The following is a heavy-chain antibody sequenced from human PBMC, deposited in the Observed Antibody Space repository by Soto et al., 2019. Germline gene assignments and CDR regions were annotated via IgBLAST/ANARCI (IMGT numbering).Heavy chain of an antibody. V-gene: IGHV3-7*01. Sequence: PGGSLRLSCAASGFTFSTYWMSWVRRTPGKGLEWVANIKQDGTEKYYVDSVRGRLTVSRDNAKSSLYLQMNSLRVEDTAVYYCTTSPHRDSERVFVWGQGXTVTVSS. CDR1: GFTFSTYW. CDR2: IKQDGTEK. J-gene: IGHJ6*02. CDR3: TTSPHRDSERVFV. D-gene: IGHD1-26*01.